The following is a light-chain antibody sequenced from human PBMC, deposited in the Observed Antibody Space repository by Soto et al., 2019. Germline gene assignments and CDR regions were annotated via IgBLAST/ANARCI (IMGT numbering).Light chain of an antibody. J-gene: IGKJ1*01. CDR3: QQYNSYWP. Sequence: DIQMTQSPSTLSASVGDRVTITCRASQSISSWLAWYQQKPGKAPKLLIYDASSLESVVPSRFSGSGSGTEFTLTISSLQPDDFATYYCQQYNSYWPFGQGNKVEIK. V-gene: IGKV1-5*01. CDR1: QSISSW. CDR2: DAS.